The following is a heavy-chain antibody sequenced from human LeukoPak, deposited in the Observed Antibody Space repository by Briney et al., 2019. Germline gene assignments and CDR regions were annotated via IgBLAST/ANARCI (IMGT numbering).Heavy chain of an antibody. CDR1: GFTFSNYW. V-gene: IGHV3-7*04. Sequence: PGGPLRLSCAASGFTFSNYWMSWVRQAPGKGLEWVGNIKPDGSEKYYVDSVKGRFTISRDNSKNTLYLQMNSLRAEDTAVYYCAKVAARPSAFDIWGQGTMVTVSS. J-gene: IGHJ3*02. CDR2: IKPDGSEK. CDR3: AKVAARPSAFDI. D-gene: IGHD6-6*01.